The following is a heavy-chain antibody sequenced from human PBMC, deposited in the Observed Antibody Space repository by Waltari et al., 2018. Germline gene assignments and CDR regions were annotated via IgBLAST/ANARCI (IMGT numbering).Heavy chain of an antibody. D-gene: IGHD3-9*01. J-gene: IGHJ2*01. Sequence: QVHLVESGGGVVQPGGSLRLSCAASGFSFSRHGMHWVRQAPGKGLQWVSVISYDGRNKYYTDSVKGRFTVSRDNSQNTLHLQMNSQAVEDTAVYYCAREGVILKITDRYFDMWGRGTLVTVSS. V-gene: IGHV3-30*05. CDR3: AREGVILKITDRYFDM. CDR1: GFSFSRHG. CDR2: ISYDGRNK.